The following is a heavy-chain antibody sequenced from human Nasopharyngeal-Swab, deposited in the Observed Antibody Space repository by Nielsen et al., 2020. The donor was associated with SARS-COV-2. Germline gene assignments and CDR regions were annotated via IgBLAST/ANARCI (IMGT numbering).Heavy chain of an antibody. J-gene: IGHJ4*02. CDR2: IRNDGSNK. CDR3: AKDRQLWSNDFDY. CDR1: GFTFTSHG. D-gene: IGHD5-18*01. V-gene: IGHV3-30*02. Sequence: GESLKISCAASGFTFTSHGVYWVRQAPGEGLDWVAFIRNDGSNKNYADSVKGRFTISRDNSKNTLYLQMNSLRAEDTAMYYCAKDRQLWSNDFDYWGQGTLVTVSS.